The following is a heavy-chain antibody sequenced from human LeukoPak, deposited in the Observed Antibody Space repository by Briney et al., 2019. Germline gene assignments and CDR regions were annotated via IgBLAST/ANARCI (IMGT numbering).Heavy chain of an antibody. V-gene: IGHV3-33*01. CDR1: GFTFSSYG. J-gene: IGHJ3*02. CDR3: AREATTVAGRHGDALDI. D-gene: IGHD6-19*01. CDR2: IWYDGSNK. Sequence: PGGSLRLSCAASGFTFSSYGMHWVRQAPGKGLEWVAVIWYDGSNKYYADSVKGRFTISRDNSKNTLYLQMNSLRAEDTAVYYCAREATTVAGRHGDALDIWGQGTMVTVSS.